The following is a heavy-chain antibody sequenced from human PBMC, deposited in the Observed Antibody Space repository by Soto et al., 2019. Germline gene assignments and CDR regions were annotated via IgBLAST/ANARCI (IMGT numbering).Heavy chain of an antibody. Sequence: QVQLVQSGAEVKKPGSSVKVSCKASVGTFSSYAISWVRQAPGQGLEWMGGIIPIFGTANYAQKFQGRVTITADKSTSTAYMELSSLRSEDTAVYYCARVNGYYGSGSYYNGYYYYGMDVWGQGTTVTVSS. CDR3: ARVNGYYGSGSYYNGYYYYGMDV. V-gene: IGHV1-69*06. D-gene: IGHD3-10*01. CDR1: VGTFSSYA. CDR2: IIPIFGTA. J-gene: IGHJ6*02.